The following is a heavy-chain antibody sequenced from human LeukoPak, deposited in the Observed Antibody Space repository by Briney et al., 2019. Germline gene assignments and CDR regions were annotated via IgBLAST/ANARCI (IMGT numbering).Heavy chain of an antibody. V-gene: IGHV5-51*01. D-gene: IGHD3-16*01. CDR2: IYPGDSDT. Sequence: PGESLMICCKGAGYSCTSYWIGWVRQMPGKGLERMGIIYPGDSDTRYRPSFQGQVTITADDSISTAYLQWSSLKASDTAMYYCARPGLRAHYYFDYWGQGTLVTVSS. CDR3: ARPGLRAHYYFDY. CDR1: GYSCTSYW. J-gene: IGHJ4*02.